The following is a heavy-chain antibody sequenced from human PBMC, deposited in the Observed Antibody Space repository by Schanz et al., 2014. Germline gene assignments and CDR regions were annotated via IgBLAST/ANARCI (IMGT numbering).Heavy chain of an antibody. CDR1: RSTFSSYT. CDR3: ARVQDDILTGSEYYYGMDV. J-gene: IGHJ6*02. D-gene: IGHD3-9*01. CDR2: ISAYTNNT. Sequence: QVQLVQSGTEVKKPGASVKVSCKASRSTFSSYTISWVRQARGQGLEWMGWISAYTNNTNYAQKLQGRVTMTTDTSTSTAYMELRSLRSDDTAVYYCARVQDDILTGSEYYYGMDVWGQGTTVTVSS. V-gene: IGHV1-18*01.